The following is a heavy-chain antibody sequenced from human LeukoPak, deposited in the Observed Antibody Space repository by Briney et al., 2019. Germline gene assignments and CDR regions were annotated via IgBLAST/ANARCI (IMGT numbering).Heavy chain of an antibody. V-gene: IGHV3-7*04. CDR3: ARVGSLAAAGTPDY. D-gene: IGHD6-13*01. J-gene: IGHJ4*02. Sequence: GGSLRLSCAASGFTFSSYWMSWVRQAPGKGLEWVANIKQDGSEKYYVDSVKGRFTISRDNAKNSLYLQMNSLRAEDTAVYYCARVGSLAAAGTPDYWGQGTLVTVSS. CDR2: IKQDGSEK. CDR1: GFTFSSYW.